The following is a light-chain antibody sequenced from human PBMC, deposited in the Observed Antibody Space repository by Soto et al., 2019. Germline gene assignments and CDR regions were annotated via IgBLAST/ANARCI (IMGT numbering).Light chain of an antibody. CDR3: QQYSSYSGT. V-gene: IGKV1-5*01. J-gene: IGKJ3*01. CDR2: DAS. CDR1: QSISSW. Sequence: DIQMTQSPSTLSASVGDRVTITCRASQSISSWLAWYQQKPGQAPKLLIYDASCLESGVPSRVSCSGSGTEFTLPISSMQPDDFATYYCQQYSSYSGTFGPGTKVDIK.